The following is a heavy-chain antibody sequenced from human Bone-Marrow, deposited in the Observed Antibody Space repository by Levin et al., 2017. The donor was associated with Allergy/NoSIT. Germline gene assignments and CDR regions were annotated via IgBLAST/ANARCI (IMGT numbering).Heavy chain of an antibody. CDR2: IYPGDSDT. CDR1: GYSFPNYW. CDR3: ARPADCSSTSCSAGDY. D-gene: IGHD2-2*01. Sequence: GESLKISCEGSGYSFPNYWIGWVRQMPGKGLEWVGTIYPGDSDTRYSPSFQGQVTISADKSINTAYLQWSSLKASDTAMYYCARPADCSSTSCSAGDYWGQGTLVTVSS. V-gene: IGHV5-51*01. J-gene: IGHJ4*02.